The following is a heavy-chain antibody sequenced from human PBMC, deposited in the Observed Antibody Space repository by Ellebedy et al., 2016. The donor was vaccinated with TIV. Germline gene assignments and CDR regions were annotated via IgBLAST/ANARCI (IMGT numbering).Heavy chain of an antibody. J-gene: IGHJ4*02. CDR3: ARDSGRRRSWDNDY. CDR2: ISFDGYLK. D-gene: IGHD3-10*01. Sequence: GESLKISCAGSGFTFSSHSMHWVRQVPGKGLEWVAIISFDGYLKDYADSVKGRFTISSDNSKNTLYLQMNSLRAENTAVYYCARDSGRRRSWDNDYWGQGTLVTVSS. CDR1: GFTFSSHS. V-gene: IGHV3-30-3*01.